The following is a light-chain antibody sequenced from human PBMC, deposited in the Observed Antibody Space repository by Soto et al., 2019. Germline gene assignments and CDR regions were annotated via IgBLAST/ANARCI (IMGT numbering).Light chain of an antibody. V-gene: IGKV3-20*01. CDR1: QSVSSSY. Sequence: DIVLTQSPGTLSLSPGERATLSCRASQSVSSSYLAWYQQKPGQAPRLLIYGASSTATGIPDRFSGSGSGTDFTLTISSLEPEDFAVYYCQQYGISLITFGPGTKVDIK. CDR3: QQYGISLIT. CDR2: GAS. J-gene: IGKJ3*01.